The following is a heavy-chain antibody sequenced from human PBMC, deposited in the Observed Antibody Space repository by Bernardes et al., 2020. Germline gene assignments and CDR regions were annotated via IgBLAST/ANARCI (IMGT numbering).Heavy chain of an antibody. CDR2: ISGDGSTT. D-gene: IGHD4-17*01. V-gene: IGHV3-23*01. CDR1: GFIFNDYA. J-gene: IGHJ4*02. Sequence: GGSLRLSCVSSGFIFNDYAMAWVRQAPGKGLEWVSTISGDGSTTYYADSLKGQFTISRDNSKNTLYLQMKSLRAEDTGVYYCAKERGYGAEFFQYWGQGTLVTVSS. CDR3: AKERGYGAEFFQY.